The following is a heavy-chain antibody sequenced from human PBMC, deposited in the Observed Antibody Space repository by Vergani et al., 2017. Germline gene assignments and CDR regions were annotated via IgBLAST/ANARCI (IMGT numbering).Heavy chain of an antibody. J-gene: IGHJ6*02. Sequence: QVQLEESGPGLVKPSETLSLTCAVSGYSISSGYYWGWIRQPPGKELEWIGSIYHSGSTYYNPSLKSRVTISVDTSKNQFSLKLSSVTAADTAVYYCARLRLEDSGYDFGGMDVWGQGTTVTVSS. CDR1: GYSISSGYY. D-gene: IGHD5-12*01. V-gene: IGHV4-38-2*01. CDR2: IYHSGST. CDR3: ARLRLEDSGYDFGGMDV.